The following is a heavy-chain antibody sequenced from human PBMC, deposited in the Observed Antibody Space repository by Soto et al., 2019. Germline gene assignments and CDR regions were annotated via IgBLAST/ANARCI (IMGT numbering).Heavy chain of an antibody. CDR3: ARRHLAVAVSPWFDP. Sequence: QVTLKESGPVLVKPTETLTLRCTVSGFSITDSEMGVRWILQPPGQPLEWLAHIDSSGEKSYRTFLKSRLAISKDTSKSQIVRTMTNMDPADTATYYCARRHLAVAVSPWFDPWGQGIPVTVSS. V-gene: IGHV2-26*01. D-gene: IGHD6-19*01. CDR1: GFSITDSEMG. CDR2: IDSSGEK. J-gene: IGHJ5*02.